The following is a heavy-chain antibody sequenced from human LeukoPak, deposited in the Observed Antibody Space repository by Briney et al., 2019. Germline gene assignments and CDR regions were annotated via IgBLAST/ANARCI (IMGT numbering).Heavy chain of an antibody. CDR2: INPNSGGT. CDR3: AKEGVPAAMIGWFDP. V-gene: IGHV1-2*02. Sequence: GASVKVSCKASGYTFTGYYMHWVRQAPGQGLEWMGWINPNSGGTNYAQKFQGRVTMTRDTSISTAYMELSRLRSDDTAVYYCAKEGVPAAMIGWFDPWGQGTLVTVSS. J-gene: IGHJ5*02. CDR1: GYTFTGYY. D-gene: IGHD2-2*01.